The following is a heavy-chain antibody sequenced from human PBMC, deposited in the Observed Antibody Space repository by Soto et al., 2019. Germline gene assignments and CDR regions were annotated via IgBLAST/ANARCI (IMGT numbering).Heavy chain of an antibody. V-gene: IGHV3-11*06. CDR1: GFTFSDYY. Sequence: PVGSLRLSCAASGFTFSDYYMSWIRQAPGKGLEWVSYISSSSSYTNYADSVKGRFTISRDNAKNSLYLQMSSLRAEDTAVYYCARDSRYCSSTSCQDANYYYYGMDVWGQGTTVTVSS. CDR3: ARDSRYCSSTSCQDANYYYYGMDV. CDR2: ISSSSSYT. D-gene: IGHD2-2*01. J-gene: IGHJ6*02.